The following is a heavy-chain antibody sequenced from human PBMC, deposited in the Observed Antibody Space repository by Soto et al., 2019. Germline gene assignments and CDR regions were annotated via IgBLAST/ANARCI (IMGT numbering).Heavy chain of an antibody. V-gene: IGHV3-15*01. D-gene: IGHD2-2*01. CDR3: TSETCSSTSCYHNDAFDI. CDR1: GFTFSNAW. Sequence: GGSLRLSCAASGFTFSNAWMSWVRQAPGKGLEWVGRIKSKTDGGTTDYAAPVKGRFTISRDDSKNTLYLQMNSLKTEDTAVYYCTSETCSSTSCYHNDAFDIWGQGTMVTVSS. J-gene: IGHJ3*02. CDR2: IKSKTDGGTT.